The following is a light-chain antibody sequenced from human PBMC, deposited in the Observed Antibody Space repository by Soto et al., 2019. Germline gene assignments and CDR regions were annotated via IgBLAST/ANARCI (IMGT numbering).Light chain of an antibody. CDR3: ASWDDDLNGPI. CDR1: HSNVGVNA. J-gene: IGLJ2*01. V-gene: IGLV1-44*01. Sequence: QSALTQPPSASGTPGQGVVISCSGSHSNVGVNAISWYQHLPGMAPRLLLHTDDQRPSGIPDRFSGSHSGTSASLAISRLQSEDEGHYYCASWDDDLNGPIFGGGTKLTGL. CDR2: TDD.